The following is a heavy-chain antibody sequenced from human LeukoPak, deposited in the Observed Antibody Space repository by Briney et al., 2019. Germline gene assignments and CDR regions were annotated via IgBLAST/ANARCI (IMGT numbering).Heavy chain of an antibody. J-gene: IGHJ5*02. CDR3: ARGSYDGFFGMKSNWFDP. D-gene: IGHD3-3*01. V-gene: IGHV4-38-2*02. Sequence: SETLSLTCSVSGYSISSNYYWAWIRQPPGKGLEWIGNIYHTGNTYYNPSLKSRVTISVGTSKNQFSLNLSSVTAADTAVYYCARGSYDGFFGMKSNWFDPWGQGTLVTVSS. CDR1: GYSISSNYY. CDR2: IYHTGNT.